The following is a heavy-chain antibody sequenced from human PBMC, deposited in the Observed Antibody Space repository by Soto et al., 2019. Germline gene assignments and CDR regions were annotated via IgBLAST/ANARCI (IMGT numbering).Heavy chain of an antibody. Sequence: GGALLVSCASSVFTFSTYEMNWVRQAPGKGLEWVSYISFTSSTIFYADSVRGRFTISRDNAKNSLYLQMNTLRDEDTAVYYCARDNGMAGSFDPWGQGTLVTVS. V-gene: IGHV3-48*02. J-gene: IGHJ5*02. CDR3: ARDNGMAGSFDP. CDR2: ISFTSSTI. CDR1: VFTFSTYE. D-gene: IGHD2-8*01.